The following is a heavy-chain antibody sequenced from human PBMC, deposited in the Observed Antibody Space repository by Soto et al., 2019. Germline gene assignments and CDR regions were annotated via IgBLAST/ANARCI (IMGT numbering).Heavy chain of an antibody. V-gene: IGHV1-18*01. J-gene: IGHJ4*02. CDR1: GYTFTSYG. Sequence: ASVKVSCKASGYTFTSYGISWVRQAPGQGLEWMGWISAYKGNTNYAQKLQGRVTMTTDTSTSTAYMELRSLRSDDTAVYYCARDPTGGYRHGYTFDDWGQGSLGTV. D-gene: IGHD5-18*01. CDR2: ISAYKGNT. CDR3: ARDPTGGYRHGYTFDD.